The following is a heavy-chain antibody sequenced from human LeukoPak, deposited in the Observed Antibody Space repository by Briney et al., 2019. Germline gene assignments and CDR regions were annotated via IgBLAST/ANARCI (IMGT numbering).Heavy chain of an antibody. Sequence: GGSLRLSCAASGFTFSSYSMNWVRQAPGKGLEWVSYISSSSTIYYADSVKGRFTISRDNAKNSLYLQMNSLRAGDTALYYCARVRGNYQSDYRGQGTLVTVSS. CDR1: GFTFSSYS. D-gene: IGHD1-7*01. CDR2: ISSSSTI. J-gene: IGHJ4*02. CDR3: ARVRGNYQSDY. V-gene: IGHV3-48*01.